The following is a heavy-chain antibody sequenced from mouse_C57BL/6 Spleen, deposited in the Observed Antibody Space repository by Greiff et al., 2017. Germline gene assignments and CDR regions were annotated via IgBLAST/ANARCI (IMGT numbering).Heavy chain of an antibody. D-gene: IGHD1-1*01. CDR3: ARYGPDGSSSSSLDWYFDV. CDR1: GFTFPDYS. CDR2: ISNKANCYTT. V-gene: IGHV7-3*01. Sequence: EVQLQQSGGGLVQPGGSLSLSCAASGFTFPDYSMSWVRQPPGKALEWLGFISNKANCYTTEYSASVKGRFTISRDNSQSILYLQMNALRAEDRATYYCARYGPDGSSSSSLDWYFDVWGTGTTVTVSS. J-gene: IGHJ1*03.